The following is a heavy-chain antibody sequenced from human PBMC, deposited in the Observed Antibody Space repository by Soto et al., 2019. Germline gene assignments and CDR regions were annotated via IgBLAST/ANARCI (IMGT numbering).Heavy chain of an antibody. CDR1: GFTFTSSA. D-gene: IGHD6-13*01. CDR3: AAHNPLIRLAAAGYEGGGNYGMDV. J-gene: IGHJ6*02. V-gene: IGHV1-58*01. CDR2: IVVGSGNT. Sequence: GASVKVSCKASGFTFTSSAVQWVRQARGQRLEWIGWIVVGSGNTNYAQKFQERVTITRDMSTSTAYMELSSLRSEDTAVYYCAAHNPLIRLAAAGYEGGGNYGMDVWGQGTTVTVSS.